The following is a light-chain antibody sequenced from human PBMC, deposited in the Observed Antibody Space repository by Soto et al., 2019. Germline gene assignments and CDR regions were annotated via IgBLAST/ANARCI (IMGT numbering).Light chain of an antibody. CDR2: DAS. Sequence: EVVLTQSPGTLSLSPGERLTLSCRASQTVTNDYLAWYQQKDGQAHRXXIYDASTRATGVPDRFSGSGSGPELTITITRLEPEDFEVYSCQQYGFSPISFGQGTRLEIK. V-gene: IGKV3-20*01. CDR1: QTVTNDY. J-gene: IGKJ5*01. CDR3: QQYGFSPIS.